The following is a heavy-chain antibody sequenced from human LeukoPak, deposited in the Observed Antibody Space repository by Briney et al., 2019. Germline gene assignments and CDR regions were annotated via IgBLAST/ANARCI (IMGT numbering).Heavy chain of an antibody. Sequence: PGGSLRLSCAASGFTFSSYSMNWVRQAPGKGLEWVSSISSSSSYIYYANSVKGRFTISRDNAKNSLYLQMNSLRAEDTAVYYCARDPVAGTDYWGQGTLVTVSS. CDR3: ARDPVAGTDY. V-gene: IGHV3-21*01. J-gene: IGHJ4*02. D-gene: IGHD6-19*01. CDR1: GFTFSSYS. CDR2: ISSSSSYI.